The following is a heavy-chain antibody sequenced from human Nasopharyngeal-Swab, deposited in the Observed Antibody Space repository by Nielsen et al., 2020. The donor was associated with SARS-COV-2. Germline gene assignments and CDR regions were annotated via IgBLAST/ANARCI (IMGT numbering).Heavy chain of an antibody. Sequence: ASVKVSCKASGGTFSSYAISWVRQAPGKGLEWMGGFDPEDGETIYAQKFQGRVTMTEDTSTDTAYMELSSLRSEDTAVYYCATSPGYCSSTSCRGWFDPWGQGTLVTVSS. CDR3: ATSPGYCSSTSCRGWFDP. V-gene: IGHV1-24*01. J-gene: IGHJ5*02. CDR1: GGTFSSYA. CDR2: FDPEDGET. D-gene: IGHD2-2*01.